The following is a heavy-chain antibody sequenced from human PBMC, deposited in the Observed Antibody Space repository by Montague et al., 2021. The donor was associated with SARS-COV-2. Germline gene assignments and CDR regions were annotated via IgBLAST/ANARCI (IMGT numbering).Heavy chain of an antibody. D-gene: IGHD3-3*02. CDR3: ARGRGLAVLFDFYYYGMDV. CDR1: GGSLSGYY. CDR2: NNYSGST. V-gene: IGHV4-34*01. Sequence: SETLSLTCAVSGGSLSGYYWTWIRQPPGKGLEWIGENNYSGSTNYNPSLKSRVTMSVDMSKNQFSLKLRSVTAADTAVYYCARGRGLAVLFDFYYYGMDVWGQGTTVTVSS. J-gene: IGHJ6*02.